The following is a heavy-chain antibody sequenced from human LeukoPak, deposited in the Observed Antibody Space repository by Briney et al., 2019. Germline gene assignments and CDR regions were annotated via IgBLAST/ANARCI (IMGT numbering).Heavy chain of an antibody. Sequence: GGSLRLSCAASGFTFSSCAISWVRQAPGKGLEWVSAISGSGGSTYYADSVKGRFTISRDNSKNTLYLQMNSLRAEDTAVYYCAKGRYRGIDYFDYWGQGTLVTVSS. CDR2: ISGSGGST. V-gene: IGHV3-23*01. CDR1: GFTFSSCA. D-gene: IGHD3-16*01. J-gene: IGHJ4*02. CDR3: AKGRYRGIDYFDY.